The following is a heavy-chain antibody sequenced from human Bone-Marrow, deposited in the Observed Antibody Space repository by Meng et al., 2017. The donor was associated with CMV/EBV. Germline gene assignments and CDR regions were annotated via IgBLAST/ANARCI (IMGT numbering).Heavy chain of an antibody. CDR2: INHSGST. CDR1: GGSFSGYY. CDR3: ARPARTTDYYDSSGLRPKRGMDV. V-gene: IGHV4-34*01. J-gene: IGHJ6*02. Sequence: SETLSLTCAVYGGSFSGYYWSWIRQPPGKGLEWIGEINHSGSTNYNPSLKSRVTISVDTSKNQFSLKLSSVTAADTAVYYCARPARTTDYYDSSGLRPKRGMDVWGQGTTVTVSS. D-gene: IGHD3-22*01.